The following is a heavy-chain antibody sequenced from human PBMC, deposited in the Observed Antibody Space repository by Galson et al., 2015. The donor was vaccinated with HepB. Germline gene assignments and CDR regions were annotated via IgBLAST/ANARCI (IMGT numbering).Heavy chain of an antibody. J-gene: IGHJ4*02. V-gene: IGHV6-1*01. CDR3: TRQRGGFDY. CDR1: GDSVSSNSVA. Sequence: CATSGDSVSSNSVAWNWIRQSPSRGLEWLGRTYYRSKWYNDYALSVKSRITINSDTSKNQFSLQLNSVTPDDTAVYYCTRQRGGFDYWGQGNLVTVSS. CDR2: TYYRSKWYN. D-gene: IGHD3-16*01.